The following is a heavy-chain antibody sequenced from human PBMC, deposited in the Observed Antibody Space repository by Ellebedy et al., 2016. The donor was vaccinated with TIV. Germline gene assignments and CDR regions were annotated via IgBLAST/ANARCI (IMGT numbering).Heavy chain of an antibody. CDR3: ARDSRSLPY. J-gene: IGHJ4*02. V-gene: IGHV3-7*01. CDR1: GFTFSNYW. D-gene: IGHD6-13*01. Sequence: GGSLRLSXAASGFTFSNYWMTWVRQAPGKGLEWVANIKQDGSEKNYVDSVKGRFTISRDNAKNSLYLQMNSLRAKDTAVYYCARDSRSLPYWGQGTLVTVSS. CDR2: IKQDGSEK.